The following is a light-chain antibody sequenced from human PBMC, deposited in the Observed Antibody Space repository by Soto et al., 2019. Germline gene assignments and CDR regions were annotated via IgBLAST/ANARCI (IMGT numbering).Light chain of an antibody. J-gene: IGKJ1*01. CDR1: QGVRNY. CDR2: GAS. V-gene: IGKV1-27*01. Sequence: DIKMTQSPSSLSASVGDRVTITCRASQGVRNYLAWYQQKPGKVPKLLIYGASTLQSGVPSRFSGRGSGTDFTLTISSLQPEDVATYYCQKYNNWPLGWTFGQGTKVDIK. CDR3: QKYNNWPLGWT.